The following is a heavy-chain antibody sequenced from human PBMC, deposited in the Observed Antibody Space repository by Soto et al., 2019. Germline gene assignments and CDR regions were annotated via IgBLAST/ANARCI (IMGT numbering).Heavy chain of an antibody. CDR1: GFTFSSYG. CDR2: ISYDGSNK. V-gene: IGHV3-30*18. Sequence: PGGSLRLSCAASGFTFSSYGMHWVRQAPGKGLEWVAVISYDGSNKYYADSVKGRFTISRDNSKNTLYLQMNSLRAEDTAVYYCAKDLGVVVTASRSGYWGQGTLVTVSS. D-gene: IGHD2-21*02. J-gene: IGHJ4*02. CDR3: AKDLGVVVTASRSGY.